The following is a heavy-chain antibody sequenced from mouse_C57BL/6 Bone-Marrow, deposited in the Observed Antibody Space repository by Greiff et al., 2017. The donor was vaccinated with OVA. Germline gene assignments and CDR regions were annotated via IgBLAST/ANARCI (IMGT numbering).Heavy chain of an antibody. D-gene: IGHD1-1*01. J-gene: IGHJ1*03. CDR3: ARITTVVAQWYFDV. CDR2: INPNNGGT. Sequence: EVKLQESGPELVKPGASVKIPCKASGYTFTDSNMDWVKQSHGKSLEWIGDINPNNGGTIYNQKFKGKATLTVDKSSSTAYMELRSLTSEDTAVYYCARITTVVAQWYFDVWGTGTTVTVSS. V-gene: IGHV1-18*01. CDR1: GYTFTDSN.